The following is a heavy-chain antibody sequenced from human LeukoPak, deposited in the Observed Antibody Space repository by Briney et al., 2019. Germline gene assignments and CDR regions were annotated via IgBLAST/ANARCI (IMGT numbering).Heavy chain of an antibody. Sequence: SQTLSLTCTVSRGSISSGNYYWSWIRQPAGKGLEWIGRIYTSGSTNYNPSLKSRVTISVDTSKNQFSLKLSSVTAADTAVYYCARHRQGGIYTSSWYGFDYWGQGTLVTVSS. CDR2: IYTSGST. CDR3: ARHRQGGIYTSSWYGFDY. V-gene: IGHV4-61*02. D-gene: IGHD6-13*01. J-gene: IGHJ4*02. CDR1: RGSISSGNYY.